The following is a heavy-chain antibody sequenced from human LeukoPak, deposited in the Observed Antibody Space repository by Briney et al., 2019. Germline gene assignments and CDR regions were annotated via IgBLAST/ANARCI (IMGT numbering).Heavy chain of an antibody. V-gene: IGHV3-30*02. Sequence: GGSLRLSCAASGFTLSNAWMNWVRQAPGKGLEWVAFIRYDGSNKYYADSVKGRFTISRDNSKNTLYLQMNSLRAEDTAVYYCAKGERRYYYGSGSYYNVPRFDYWGQGTLVTVSS. J-gene: IGHJ4*02. D-gene: IGHD3-10*01. CDR3: AKGERRYYYGSGSYYNVPRFDY. CDR2: IRYDGSNK. CDR1: GFTLSNAW.